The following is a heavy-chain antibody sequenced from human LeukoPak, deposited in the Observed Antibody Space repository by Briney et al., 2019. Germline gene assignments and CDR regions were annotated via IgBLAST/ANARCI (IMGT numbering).Heavy chain of an antibody. CDR2: ISYDGSNK. CDR3: ASTDIVGATSPSYYCYGMDV. J-gene: IGHJ6*02. D-gene: IGHD1-26*01. V-gene: IGHV3-30-3*01. CDR1: GFTFSSYA. Sequence: PGRSLRLSCAASGFTFSSYAMHWVRQAPGKGLEWVAVISYDGSNKHYADSVKGRFTISRDNSKNTLYLQMNSLRAEDTAVYYCASTDIVGATSPSYYCYGMDVWGPGTTVTVSS.